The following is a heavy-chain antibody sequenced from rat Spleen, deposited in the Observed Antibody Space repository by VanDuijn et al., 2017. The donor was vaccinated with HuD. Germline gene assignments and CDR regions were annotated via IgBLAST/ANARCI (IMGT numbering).Heavy chain of an antibody. J-gene: IGHJ2*01. V-gene: IGHV5-7*01. Sequence: EVRLVESGGGLVRPGRSLKLSCAASGFTFSDYNMAWVRQAPKKGLEWVATISNDDSNTYYRDSVKGRFTISRDNAKSTLYLQMNSLKSEDTATYYCTRGGQLYLSDYWGQGVMVTVSS. CDR2: ISNDDSNT. CDR3: TRGGQLYLSDY. D-gene: IGHD1-2*01. CDR1: GFTFSDYN.